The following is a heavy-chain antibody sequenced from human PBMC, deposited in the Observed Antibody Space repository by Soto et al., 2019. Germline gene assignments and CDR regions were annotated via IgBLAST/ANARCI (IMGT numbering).Heavy chain of an antibody. D-gene: IGHD6-19*01. Sequence: QVQLVESGGGVVQPGRSLRLSCAASGFTFSNYGMHWVRQAPGKGLEWVAVISYDGSNKYYADSVKGRFTISRDNSKNTLYLQMNSLRVGDTAMYYCAKNPGYNSGWYSIDYWGQGTLVTVSS. CDR3: AKNPGYNSGWYSIDY. CDR2: ISYDGSNK. J-gene: IGHJ4*02. CDR1: GFTFSNYG. V-gene: IGHV3-30*18.